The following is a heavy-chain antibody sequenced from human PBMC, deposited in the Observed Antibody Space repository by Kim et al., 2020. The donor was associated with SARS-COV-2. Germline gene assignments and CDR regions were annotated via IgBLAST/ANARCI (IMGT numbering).Heavy chain of an antibody. CDR2: ISYDGSNK. J-gene: IGHJ4*02. Sequence: GSLRLSCAASGFTFSSYAMHWVRQAPGKGLEWVAVISYDGSNKYYADSVKGRFTISRDNSKNTLYLQMNSLRAEDTAVYYCARARSGSYLSDFDYWGQGTLVTVSS. D-gene: IGHD3-10*01. V-gene: IGHV3-30-3*01. CDR3: ARARSGSYLSDFDY. CDR1: GFTFSSYA.